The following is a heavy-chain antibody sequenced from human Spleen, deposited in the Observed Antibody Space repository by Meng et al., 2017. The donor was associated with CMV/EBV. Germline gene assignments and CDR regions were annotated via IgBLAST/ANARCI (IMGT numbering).Heavy chain of an antibody. D-gene: IGHD1-26*01. CDR3: GKVLYSGRYFDAFET. Sequence: GGSLRLSCTVSGGSISSNYWDWIRQPPGEGLEWVSGISWNSGSIGYADSVKGRFTISRDNAKNSLYLQMNSLRVEDMALYYCGKVLYSGRYFDAFETWGQGTMVTVSS. CDR2: ISWNSGSI. J-gene: IGHJ3*02. CDR1: GGSISSNY. V-gene: IGHV3-9*03.